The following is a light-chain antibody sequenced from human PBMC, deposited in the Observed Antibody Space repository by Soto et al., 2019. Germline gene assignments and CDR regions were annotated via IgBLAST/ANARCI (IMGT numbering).Light chain of an antibody. CDR3: SSYAGGNNLV. J-gene: IGLJ2*01. Sequence: QSVLTQSPSASGTPGQRVTISCSGSDSNIGSNSVTWYQQLPGTAPKLLMYSDDQRPSGVPDRFSGSKSGNTASLTVSGLQAEDEADYYCSSYAGGNNLVFGGGTQLTVL. V-gene: IGLV1-44*01. CDR2: SDD. CDR1: DSNIGSNS.